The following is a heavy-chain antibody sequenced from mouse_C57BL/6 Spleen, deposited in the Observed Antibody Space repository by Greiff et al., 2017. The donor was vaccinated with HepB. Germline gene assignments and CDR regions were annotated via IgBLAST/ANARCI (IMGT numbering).Heavy chain of an antibody. CDR2: IDPEDGET. CDR3: ARWRDGNYVPYAMDY. Sequence: VQLQQSGAELVKPGASVKLSCTASGFNIKDYYMHWVKQRTEQGLEWIGRIDPEDGETKYAPKFQGKATIAADTSSNTAYLQLSSLTSEDTAVYYCARWRDGNYVPYAMDYWGQGTSVTVSS. CDR1: GFNIKDYY. J-gene: IGHJ4*01. V-gene: IGHV14-2*01. D-gene: IGHD2-1*01.